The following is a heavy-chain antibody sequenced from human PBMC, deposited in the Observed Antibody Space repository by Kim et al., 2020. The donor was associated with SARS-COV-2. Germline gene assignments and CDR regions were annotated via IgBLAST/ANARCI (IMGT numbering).Heavy chain of an antibody. CDR1: GGSISSSSYY. D-gene: IGHD3-10*01. J-gene: IGHJ4*02. V-gene: IGHV4-39*01. CDR3: AIPTIDGCIDY. Sequence: SETLSLTCTVSGGSISSSSYYWGWIRQPPGKGLEWIGSIYYSGSTYYNPSLKSRVTISVDTSKNQFSLKLSSVTAADTAVYYCAIPTIDGCIDYWGQGTLVTVSS. CDR2: IYYSGST.